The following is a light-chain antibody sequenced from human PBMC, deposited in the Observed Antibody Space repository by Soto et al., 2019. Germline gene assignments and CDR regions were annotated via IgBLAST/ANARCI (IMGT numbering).Light chain of an antibody. V-gene: IGKV3-15*01. CDR2: GAS. CDR3: QQYNNWPLYT. J-gene: IGKJ2*01. CDR1: QSVSSN. Sequence: EIVMTQSPATLSVSPGERATLSCRASQSVSSNLAWYQQKPGQAPRLLIYGASTRATGIPARFSGSGSGTEFTLTISSLQSEEFAVYYWQQYNNWPLYTFCQGTKREIK.